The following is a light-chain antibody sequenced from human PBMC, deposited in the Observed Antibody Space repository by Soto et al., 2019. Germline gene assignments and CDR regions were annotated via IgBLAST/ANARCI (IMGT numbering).Light chain of an antibody. CDR1: SSNIGAGYD. J-gene: IGLJ2*01. CDR2: GNN. CDR3: QSYDSSLRGV. Sequence: QSVLTQPPSVSGAPGQRVTISCTGNSSNIGAGYDVHWYQQFPGTAPKLLIYGNNNRPSGVPDRFSGSNSGTSASLAITGLQAEDEADYYCQSYDSSLRGVFGGGTKVTV. V-gene: IGLV1-40*01.